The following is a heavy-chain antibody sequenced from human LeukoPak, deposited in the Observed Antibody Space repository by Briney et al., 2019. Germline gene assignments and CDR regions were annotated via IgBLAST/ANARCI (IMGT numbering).Heavy chain of an antibody. V-gene: IGHV3-23*01. J-gene: IGHJ4*02. Sequence: TGGSLRLSCAASGFTFSSYEMNWVRQAPGKGLEWVSAISGSGGSTYYADSVKGRFTISRDNSKNTLYLQMNSLRAEDTAVYYCAKGPLGWNYFDYWGQGTLVTVSS. CDR2: ISGSGGST. CDR1: GFTFSSYE. D-gene: IGHD6-19*01. CDR3: AKGPLGWNYFDY.